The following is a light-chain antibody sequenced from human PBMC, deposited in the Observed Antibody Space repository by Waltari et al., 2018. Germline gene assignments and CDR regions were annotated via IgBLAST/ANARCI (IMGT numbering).Light chain of an antibody. Sequence: QSVLTQPPSASGTPGQRVTISCSGSSSNLGSNAVNWYQQLPGTAPKLLIYSNNKRPSGVPDRVSGSKSGTSASLAISGLLSQDEADYDCAAWDDSLDGSWVFGGGTKLTVL. J-gene: IGLJ3*02. CDR1: SSNLGSNA. V-gene: IGLV1-44*01. CDR2: SNN. CDR3: AAWDDSLDGSWV.